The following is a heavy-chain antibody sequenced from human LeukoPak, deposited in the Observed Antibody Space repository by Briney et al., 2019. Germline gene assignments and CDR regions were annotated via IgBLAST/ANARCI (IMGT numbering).Heavy chain of an antibody. J-gene: IGHJ6*02. D-gene: IGHD6-6*01. Sequence: SETLSLTCTVSGGSISSYYWSWIRQPAGKGLEWIGRIYTSGSTNYNPSLKSRVTMSVDTSKNQFSLKLSSVTAADTAVYYCARGGSSIAARQVPYYDYYYGMDVWGQGTTVTVSS. CDR2: IYTSGST. CDR3: ARGGSSIAARQVPYYDYYYGMDV. CDR1: GGSISSYY. V-gene: IGHV4-4*07.